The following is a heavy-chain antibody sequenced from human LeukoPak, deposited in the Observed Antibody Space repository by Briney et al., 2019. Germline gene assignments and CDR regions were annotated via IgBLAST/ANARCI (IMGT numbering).Heavy chain of an antibody. CDR3: ARDLVQRGNYYDSGGPLDY. CDR2: INPNSGGT. V-gene: IGHV1-2*06. Sequence: ASVKVSCKASGYTFTGYYMHWVRQAPGQGLEWMGRINPNSGGTNYAQKFQGRVTMTRDTSISTAYMELSRLRSDDTAVYYCARDLVQRGNYYDSGGPLDYWGQGTLVTVSS. CDR1: GYTFTGYY. J-gene: IGHJ4*02. D-gene: IGHD3-22*01.